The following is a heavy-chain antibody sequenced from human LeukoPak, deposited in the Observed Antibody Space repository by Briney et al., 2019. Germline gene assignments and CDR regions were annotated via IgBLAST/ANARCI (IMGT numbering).Heavy chain of an antibody. J-gene: IGHJ4*02. Sequence: PGGSLRLSCAASGFTFSSYAMSWVRQAPGKGLEWVSAISGSGGSTYYADSVKGRFTISRDNSRNTLYLQMNSLRAEDTAVYYCAKAASYGSGSYYTYYFDYWGQGTLVTVPS. V-gene: IGHV3-23*01. D-gene: IGHD3-10*01. CDR2: ISGSGGST. CDR1: GFTFSSYA. CDR3: AKAASYGSGSYYTYYFDY.